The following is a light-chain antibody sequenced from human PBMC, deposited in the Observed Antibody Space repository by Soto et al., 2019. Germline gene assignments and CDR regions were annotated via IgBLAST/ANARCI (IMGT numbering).Light chain of an antibody. V-gene: IGLV1-47*01. CDR1: SSNIGSNY. J-gene: IGLJ2*01. CDR2: RND. CDR3: AAWDDSLSAVV. Sequence: QSVLTQPPSASGTPGQRVTISCSGSSSNIGSNYVYWYQQLPGSAPKLLIYRNDQRPSGVPDRFSGSKSGTSASLAISGLRFEDESDYYCAAWDDSLSAVVFGRGTKLTVL.